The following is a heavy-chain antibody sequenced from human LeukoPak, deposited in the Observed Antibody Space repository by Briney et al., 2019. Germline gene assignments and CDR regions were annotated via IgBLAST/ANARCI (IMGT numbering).Heavy chain of an antibody. CDR2: IYPGDSDT. J-gene: IGHJ4*02. CDR3: ALVRYYYDSSGSIPPHY. D-gene: IGHD3-22*01. CDR1: GYSFTSYW. V-gene: IGHV5-51*01. Sequence: GESLKISCKGSGYSFTSYWIGWVRQMPGRGLEWMGIIYPGDSDTRYSPSFQGQVTISADKSISTAYLQWGSLKASDTAMYYCALVRYYYDSSGSIPPHYWGQGTLVTVSS.